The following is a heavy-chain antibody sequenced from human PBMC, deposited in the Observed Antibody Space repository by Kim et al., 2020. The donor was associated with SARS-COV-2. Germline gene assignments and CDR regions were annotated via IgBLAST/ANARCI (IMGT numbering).Heavy chain of an antibody. V-gene: IGHV3-30*03. CDR3: AIPAPDSSGYWYFDY. D-gene: IGHD6-19*01. Sequence: DSVKGRFTISRDNSKNTLYLQMNSLRAEDTAVYYCAIPAPDSSGYWYFDYWGQGTLVTVSS. J-gene: IGHJ4*02.